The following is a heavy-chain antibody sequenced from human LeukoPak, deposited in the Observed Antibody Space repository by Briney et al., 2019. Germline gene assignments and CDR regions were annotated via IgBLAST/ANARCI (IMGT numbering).Heavy chain of an antibody. D-gene: IGHD5-12*01. CDR3: AKDPWLLPPPKDDY. CDR1: GFTFRTYA. CDR2: ISSNGGST. Sequence: PGGSLRLSCAASGFTFRTYAMSWVRQARGKGLEWVPGISSNGGSTYYADSVKGRFTISRDNSKITLYLQMNSLKAEDTAVYYCAKDPWLLPPPKDDYWGQGTLVTVSS. V-gene: IGHV3-23*01. J-gene: IGHJ4*02.